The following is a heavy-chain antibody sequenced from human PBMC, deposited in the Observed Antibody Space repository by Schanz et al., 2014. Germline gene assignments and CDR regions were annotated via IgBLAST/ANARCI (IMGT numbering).Heavy chain of an antibody. CDR2: VPFDGSQK. V-gene: IGHV3-30*14. J-gene: IGHJ4*02. CDR1: GFTFSSYA. Sequence: QVQLVESGGGVVQPGRSLRLSCAASGFTFSSYALHWVRQAPGKGLEWVAFVPFDGSQKFYADSVKGRFTISRDNSKNTVYSQMNSLRAEDTAVYYCARGGPAYYFDDWGQGTLVTVSS. CDR3: ARGGPAYYFDD.